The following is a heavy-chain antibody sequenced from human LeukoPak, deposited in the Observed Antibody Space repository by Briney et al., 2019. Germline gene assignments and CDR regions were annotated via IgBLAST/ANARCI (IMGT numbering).Heavy chain of an antibody. CDR3: AEGYSSGWYPY. CDR2: ISVNGETA. Sequence: GGSLRLSCAVSGFSVSSVGMSWVRQAPGKGLEWISAISVNGETAYYADSVKGRFIISRDNSKNTLYLQLSSLRAEDTAVYYCAEGYSSGWYPYWGLGSLVSVSS. CDR1: GFSVSSVG. D-gene: IGHD6-19*01. V-gene: IGHV3-23*01. J-gene: IGHJ4*02.